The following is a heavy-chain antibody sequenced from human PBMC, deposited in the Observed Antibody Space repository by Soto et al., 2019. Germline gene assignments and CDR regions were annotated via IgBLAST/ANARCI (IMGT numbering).Heavy chain of an antibody. Sequence: EVQLLESGGGLVQPGGSLRLSCAASGFPFSTSAMNWVRQAPGKGLEWVSIISATSDAAYYAESVKGLFTSSRDNSKNTLYLPMNSLRPEDTAVYYCGKYSGSYPVYNGMNVWGQGTTVTVSS. J-gene: IGHJ6*02. CDR3: GKYSGSYPVYNGMNV. D-gene: IGHD1-26*01. V-gene: IGHV3-23*01. CDR1: GFPFSTSA. CDR2: ISATSDAA.